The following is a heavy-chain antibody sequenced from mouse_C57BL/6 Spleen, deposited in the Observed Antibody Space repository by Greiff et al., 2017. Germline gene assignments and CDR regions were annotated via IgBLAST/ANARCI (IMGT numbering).Heavy chain of an antibody. CDR2: INPSTGGT. CDR1: GYSFTGYY. CDR3: ARRGSSLWYFDV. D-gene: IGHD1-1*01. J-gene: IGHJ1*03. V-gene: IGHV1-42*01. Sequence: VQLKESGPELVKPGASVKISCKASGYSFTGYYMNWVKQSPEKSLEWIGEINPSTGGTTYNQKFKAKATLTVDKSSSTAYMQLKSLTSEDSAVYYCARRGSSLWYFDVWGTGTTVTVSS.